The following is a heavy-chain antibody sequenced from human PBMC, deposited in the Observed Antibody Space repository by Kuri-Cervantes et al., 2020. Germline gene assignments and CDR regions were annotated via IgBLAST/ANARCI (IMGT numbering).Heavy chain of an antibody. J-gene: IGHJ4*02. V-gene: IGHV1-24*01. D-gene: IGHD3-9*01. CDR1: GYTFTGYY. Sequence: ASVKVSCKASGYTFTGYYMHWVRQAPGKGLEWMGGFDPEDGETIYAQKFQGRVTMTEDTSTDTAYMELSSLRSEDTAVYYCATVKAYYDILTGYYSENYYFDYWGQGTLVTVSS. CDR2: FDPEDGET. CDR3: ATVKAYYDILTGYYSENYYFDY.